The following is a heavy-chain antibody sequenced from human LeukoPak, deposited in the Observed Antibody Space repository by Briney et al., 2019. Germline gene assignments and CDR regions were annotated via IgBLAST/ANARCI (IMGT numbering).Heavy chain of an antibody. CDR1: GLTFNSHW. J-gene: IGHJ5*02. Sequence: PGGSLRLSCAASGLTFNSHWMSWVRQAPGKGLEWVANIKQDGSEKYYVDSVKGRFTISRDNAKDSLYLQMNSLRAEDTAVYYCARAWVIVVVPAAKHFNWFDPWGQGTLVTVSS. CDR2: IKQDGSEK. D-gene: IGHD2-2*01. V-gene: IGHV3-7*01. CDR3: ARAWVIVVVPAAKHFNWFDP.